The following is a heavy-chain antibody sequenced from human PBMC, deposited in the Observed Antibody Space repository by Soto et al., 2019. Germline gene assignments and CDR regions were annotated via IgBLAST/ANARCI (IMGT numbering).Heavy chain of an antibody. CDR3: ARDVGLTYYYDSKGRNDAFEI. J-gene: IGHJ3*02. CDR1: GYTFTSYY. V-gene: IGHV1-46*01. CDR2: INPSGGST. Sequence: VASVKVSCKASGYTFTSYYMHWVRQAPGQGLEWMGIINPSGGSTSYAQKFQGRVTMTRDTSTSTVYMELSSLRSEDTAVYYCARDVGLTYYYDSKGRNDAFEIWGQGTMVTVSS. D-gene: IGHD3-22*01.